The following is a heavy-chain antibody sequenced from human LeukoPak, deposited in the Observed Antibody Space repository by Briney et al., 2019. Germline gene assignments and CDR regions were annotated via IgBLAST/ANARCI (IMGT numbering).Heavy chain of an antibody. CDR2: IKQDGSEK. J-gene: IGHJ4*02. CDR3: PRVPGLYYYDGYYFDY. CDR1: GFTFSSYW. V-gene: IGHV3-7*01. D-gene: IGHD3-22*01. Sequence: GGSLRLSCAASGFTFSSYWMSWVRQAPGKGLEWVANIKQDGSEKYYVDSVKGRFTISRDNAKNSLYLQMNSLRAEDRAVYYCPRVPGLYYYDGYYFDYWGQGTLVTVSS.